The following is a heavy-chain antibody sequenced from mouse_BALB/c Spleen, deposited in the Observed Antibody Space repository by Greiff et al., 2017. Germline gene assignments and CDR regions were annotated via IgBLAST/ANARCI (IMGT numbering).Heavy chain of an antibody. CDR2: IWAGGST. D-gene: IGHD2-10*02. J-gene: IGHJ3*01. Sequence: VQLQQSGPGLVAPAQRLSITCTVSGFSLTSYGVHWVRQPPGKGLEWLGVIWAGGSTNYNSALMSRLSISKDNSESQVFLKMNSLQTDDTAMYYFASDRSIRVGFAYWGQGTLVTVSA. V-gene: IGHV2-9*02. CDR1: GFSLTSYG. CDR3: ASDRSIRVGFAY.